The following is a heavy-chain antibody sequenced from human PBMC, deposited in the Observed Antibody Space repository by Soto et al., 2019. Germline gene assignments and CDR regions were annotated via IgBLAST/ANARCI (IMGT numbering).Heavy chain of an antibody. CDR3: TRSGDADYEQRDDAFDI. CDR2: MNSDGTST. J-gene: IGHJ3*02. V-gene: IGHV3-74*01. D-gene: IGHD4-17*01. Sequence: EVQLVESGGGLVQPGGSLRLSCAASGFAFSNYWIHWVRQAPGKGVVWVSRMNSDGTSTSYADSVRGRFTISRDSAKNTLYLQMNSLRAEDTAVYYCTRSGDADYEQRDDAFDIWGQGTMVTVSS. CDR1: GFAFSNYW.